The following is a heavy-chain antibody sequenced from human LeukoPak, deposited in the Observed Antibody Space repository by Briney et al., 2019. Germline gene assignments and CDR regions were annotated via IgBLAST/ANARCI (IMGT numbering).Heavy chain of an antibody. D-gene: IGHD6-19*01. J-gene: IGHJ4*02. CDR1: GFTLSTYW. CDR3: ARDRGSSGRLGRFDN. Sequence: PGGSLRLSCAASGFTLSTYWMTWVRQAPGKGLKWVANIKQDGSEKYYVDSVKGRFTISRDNAKKLLYLQMNSLRVEDTAVYYCARDRGSSGRLGRFDNWGQGTLVTVSP. CDR2: IKQDGSEK. V-gene: IGHV3-7*01.